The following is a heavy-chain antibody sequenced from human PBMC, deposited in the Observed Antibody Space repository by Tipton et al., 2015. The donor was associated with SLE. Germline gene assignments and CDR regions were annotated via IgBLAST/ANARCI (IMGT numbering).Heavy chain of an antibody. CDR1: GVSISSYY. CDR3: ARDVGTLRWFDP. Sequence: TLSLTCTVSGVSISSYYWSWIRQPPGKGLEWIGNIYSSGSTKYHSSLKSRVTISVDTSKNQFSLNLTSVTAADTAVYYCARDVGTLRWFDPWGQGTQVTVSS. V-gene: IGHV4-4*09. J-gene: IGHJ5*02. D-gene: IGHD3-10*01. CDR2: IYSSGST.